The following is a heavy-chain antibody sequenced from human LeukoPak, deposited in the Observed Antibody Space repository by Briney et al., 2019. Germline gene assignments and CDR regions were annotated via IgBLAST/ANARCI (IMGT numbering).Heavy chain of an antibody. CDR3: ARHGPRRTYYYDSRVYNWFDP. Sequence: PSETLSLTCAVYGGSFSGYYWSWIRQPPGKGLEWIGEINHSGSTNYNPSLKSRVTISVDTSKNQFSLKLSSVTAADTAVYYCARHGPRRTYYYDSRVYNWFDPWGQGTLVTVSS. CDR2: INHSGST. D-gene: IGHD3-22*01. CDR1: GGSFSGYY. J-gene: IGHJ5*02. V-gene: IGHV4-34*01.